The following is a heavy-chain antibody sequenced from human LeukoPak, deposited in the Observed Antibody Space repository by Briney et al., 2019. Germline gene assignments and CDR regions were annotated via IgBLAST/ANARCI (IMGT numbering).Heavy chain of an antibody. D-gene: IGHD3-9*01. Sequence: GGSLRLSCAASGFTFSSYAMSWVRQAPGKGLEWVSVISGSGGRTSYADSVKGRFTISGDNSKNTLYLQMNSLRAEDTAVYYCASQPFDWSPSLNWFDPWGQGTLVTVSS. CDR1: GFTFSSYA. CDR3: ASQPFDWSPSLNWFDP. CDR2: ISGSGGRT. V-gene: IGHV3-23*01. J-gene: IGHJ5*02.